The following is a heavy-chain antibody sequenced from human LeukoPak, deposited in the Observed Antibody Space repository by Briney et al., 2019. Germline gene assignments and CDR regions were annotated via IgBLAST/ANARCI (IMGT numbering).Heavy chain of an antibody. Sequence: PGGSLRLSCAASRFTFSSYGMSWVRQAPGKGLEWVSGISGSGGTTYYADSVKGRFTISRDNSKNTLYLQMNSLRAEDTAVYYCATIVGANSGDYWGQGTLVTVSS. J-gene: IGHJ4*02. D-gene: IGHD1-26*01. CDR1: RFTFSSYG. CDR3: ATIVGANSGDY. V-gene: IGHV3-23*01. CDR2: ISGSGGTT.